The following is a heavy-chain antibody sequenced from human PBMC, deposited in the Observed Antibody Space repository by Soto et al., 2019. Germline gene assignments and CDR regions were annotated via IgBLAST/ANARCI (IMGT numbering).Heavy chain of an antibody. D-gene: IGHD2-8*02. V-gene: IGHV3-48*02. Sequence: CGGSGFNFSGYAMNWVRQAPGKGLEWVSYISSRSSGIHYADSVKGRFTISRDNGKRSLYLQMNSLRDEDTGIYYCARGVLDYWGQGALVTV. CDR1: GFNFSGYA. CDR3: ARGVLDY. J-gene: IGHJ4*02. CDR2: ISSRSSGI.